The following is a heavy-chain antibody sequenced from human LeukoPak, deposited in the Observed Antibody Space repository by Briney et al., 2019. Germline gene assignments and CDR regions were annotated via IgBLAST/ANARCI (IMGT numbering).Heavy chain of an antibody. CDR2: INPNSGGT. CDR3: ARAFSGVDMAQDAFDI. Sequence: ASVKVSCKASGYTFTGYYMHWVRQAPGQGLEWMGWINPNSGGTNYAQKFQGRVTMTRDTSVSTAYMELSRLRSDDTAVYYCARAFSGVDMAQDAFDIWGQGTMVTVSS. CDR1: GYTFTGYY. V-gene: IGHV1-2*02. J-gene: IGHJ3*02. D-gene: IGHD3-10*01.